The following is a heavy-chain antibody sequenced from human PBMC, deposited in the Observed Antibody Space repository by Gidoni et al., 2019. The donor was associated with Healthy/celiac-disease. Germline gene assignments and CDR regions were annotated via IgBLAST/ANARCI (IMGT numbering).Heavy chain of an antibody. CDR3: AKDIVGYYDSSGFYDY. Sequence: EVQLVESGGGLVQPGRSLRLSCAASGFTFDDYAMHWVRQAPGKGLEWVSGISWNSGSIGYADSVKGRFTISRDNAKNSLYLQMNSLRAEDTALYYCAKDIVGYYDSSGFYDYWGQGTLVTVSS. V-gene: IGHV3-9*01. CDR2: ISWNSGSI. J-gene: IGHJ4*02. CDR1: GFTFDDYA. D-gene: IGHD3-22*01.